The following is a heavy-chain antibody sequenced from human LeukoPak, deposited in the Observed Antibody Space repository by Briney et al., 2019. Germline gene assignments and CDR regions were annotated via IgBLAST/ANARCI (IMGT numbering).Heavy chain of an antibody. CDR3: AAHRDCSSTSCYPYDFDY. CDR2: IVVGSGNT. CDR1: GFTFTRSA. V-gene: IGHV1-58*02. D-gene: IGHD2-2*01. Sequence: SVKVSCKASGFTFTRSAMQWVRQARGQRLEWIGWIVVGSGNTNYAQKFQERVTITRDTSTSTAYMELSSLTSEDTAVYYCAAHRDCSSTSCYPYDFDYWGQGTLVTVSS. J-gene: IGHJ4*02.